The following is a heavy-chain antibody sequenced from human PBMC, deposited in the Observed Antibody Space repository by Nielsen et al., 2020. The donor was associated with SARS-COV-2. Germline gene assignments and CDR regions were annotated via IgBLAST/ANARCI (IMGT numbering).Heavy chain of an antibody. V-gene: IGHV4-61*02. CDR2: IYTSGST. Sequence: SETLSLTCTVSGGSISSGSYYWSWIRQPAGKGLEWIGRIYTSGSTNYNPSLQSRVTISLDTSKKQFSLRLSSLTAADTAVYYCARPDLSYGYAFDIWGQGTMVTVSS. J-gene: IGHJ3*02. CDR3: ARPDLSYGYAFDI. D-gene: IGHD5-24*01. CDR1: GGSISSGSYY.